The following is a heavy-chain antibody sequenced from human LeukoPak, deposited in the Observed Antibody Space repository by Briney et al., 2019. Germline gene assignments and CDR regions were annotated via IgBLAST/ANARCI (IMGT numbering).Heavy chain of an antibody. CDR2: LSGSGGST. CDR1: GFTFSSYA. CDR3: AKHRENYGDSCLDVY. V-gene: IGHV3-23*01. D-gene: IGHD4-17*01. Sequence: GGSLRLSCAASGFTFSSYAMGWVRQAPGKGLEWVSGLSGSGGSTHYVDSVKGRFAISRDNSKHTLFLQMNSLRAEDTAVYYCAKHRENYGDSCLDVYWGQGTLVTVSS. J-gene: IGHJ4*02.